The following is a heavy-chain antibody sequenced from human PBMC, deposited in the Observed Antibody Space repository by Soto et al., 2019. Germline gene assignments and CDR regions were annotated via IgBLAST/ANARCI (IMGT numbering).Heavy chain of an antibody. V-gene: IGHV4-39*01. D-gene: IGHD3-10*01. CDR1: GGSISSTTYY. J-gene: IGHJ6*03. CDR2: IYYTGST. CDR3: ARLAGDGSGSYYYYYYYMYV. Sequence: PSETLSLTCTVSGGSISSTTYYWGWIRQPPGKGLEWIGSIYYTGSTFYNPSLKSRVTLSVDTSKNQFSLKLSSATAADTAVYYCARLAGDGSGSYYYYYYYMYVWGKGTTVTVSS.